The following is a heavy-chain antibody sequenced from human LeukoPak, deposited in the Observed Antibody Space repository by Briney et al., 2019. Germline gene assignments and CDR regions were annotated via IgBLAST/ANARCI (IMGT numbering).Heavy chain of an antibody. V-gene: IGHV4-61*02. D-gene: IGHD3-3*01. CDR1: GGSISSGSYY. Sequence: KSSETLSLTCTVSGGSISSGSYYRSWIRQPAGKGLEWIGRIYTSGSTNYNPSLKSRVTISVDTSKNQFSLKLSSVTAADTAVYYCARDGVIFGGASGAFDIWGQGTMVTVSS. J-gene: IGHJ3*02. CDR3: ARDGVIFGGASGAFDI. CDR2: IYTSGST.